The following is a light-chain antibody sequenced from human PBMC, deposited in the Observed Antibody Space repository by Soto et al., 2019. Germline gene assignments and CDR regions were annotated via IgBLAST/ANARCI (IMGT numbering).Light chain of an antibody. CDR1: SSDVGGYNY. CDR3: SSYTSSSTQV. J-gene: IGLJ1*01. CDR2: DVS. Sequence: QSALTQPASVSGSPGQPITISCTGTSSDVGGYNYVSWYQQHPGKAPKLMIYDVSNRPSGVSNHFSGSKSGNTASLTISGLQAEDEADYYCSSYTSSSTQVFGTGTKLTVL. V-gene: IGLV2-14*01.